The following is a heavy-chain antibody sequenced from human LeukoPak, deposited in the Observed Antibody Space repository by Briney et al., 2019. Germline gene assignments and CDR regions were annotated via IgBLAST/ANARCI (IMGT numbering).Heavy chain of an antibody. CDR3: ATQAWDSSGWLDY. CDR1: GYTLTESS. CDR2: FDPEDGET. J-gene: IGHJ4*02. V-gene: IGHV1-24*01. Sequence: ASVKVSCKVSGYTLTESSMHWVRQAPGKGLEWMGGFDPEDGETIYAQKFQGRVTMTEDTSTDTAYMELSSLRSEDTAVYYCATQAWDSSGWLDYWGQGTLVTVSS. D-gene: IGHD6-19*01.